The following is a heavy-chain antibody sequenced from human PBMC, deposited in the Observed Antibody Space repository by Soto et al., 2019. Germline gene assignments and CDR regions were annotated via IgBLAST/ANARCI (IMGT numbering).Heavy chain of an antibody. CDR2: INHSGST. D-gene: IGHD6-13*01. CDR1: GGSFSGYY. V-gene: IGHV4-34*01. J-gene: IGHJ4*02. Sequence: VQLQQWGAGLLKPSETLSLTCAVYGGSFSGYYWSWIRQPPGKGLEWIGEINHSGSTNYNPSLKSRVTISVDTAKTQFSLKLSSVPAADTAVYYCARTYSSRWSPFAYWGQGTRVTVSS. CDR3: ARTYSSRWSPFAY.